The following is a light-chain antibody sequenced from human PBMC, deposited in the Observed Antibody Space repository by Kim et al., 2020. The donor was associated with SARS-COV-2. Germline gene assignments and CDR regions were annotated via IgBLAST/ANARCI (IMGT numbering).Light chain of an antibody. CDR2: EGS. Sequence: GQSITISCTGTNGDVGSYNLVSWYQQHPGKAPKLIIYEGSKRPSGVSNRFSGSKSGNTASLTISGLQTEDEADYYCCSYASSSPWVFGGGTQLTVL. V-gene: IGLV2-23*01. CDR3: CSYASSSPWV. J-gene: IGLJ3*02. CDR1: NGDVGSYNL.